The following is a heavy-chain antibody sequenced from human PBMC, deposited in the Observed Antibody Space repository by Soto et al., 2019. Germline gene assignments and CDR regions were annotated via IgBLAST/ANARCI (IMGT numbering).Heavy chain of an antibody. CDR1: GYTFSSYG. V-gene: IGHV1-18*01. D-gene: IGHD2-15*01. Sequence: ASVKVSCKASGYTFSSYGISWVRQAPGQGLEWMGWISAYNVNTNYAQKFQGRVTMTTDTSTSTAYMELRSLRSDDTAVYYCARIRGCSGGSCQTPFLVDYWGQGTLVTV. J-gene: IGHJ4*02. CDR2: ISAYNVNT. CDR3: ARIRGCSGGSCQTPFLVDY.